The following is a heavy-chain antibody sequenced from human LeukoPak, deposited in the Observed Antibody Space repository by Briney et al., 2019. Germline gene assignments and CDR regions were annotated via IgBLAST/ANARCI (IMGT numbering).Heavy chain of an antibody. CDR3: ARARTGFDL. CDR2: IYYRRTT. D-gene: IGHD1-1*01. V-gene: IGHV4-38-2*02. CDR1: GYSVSSGYD. Sequence: PSVTLSLTCTVSGYSVSSGYDWGWIRQPPGKGLEWIGSIYYRRTTYYNPSLKSRVTISVDTSKNQLSLKLSSVTAADSAVYYCARARTGFDLWGQGALVTVSS. J-gene: IGHJ5*02.